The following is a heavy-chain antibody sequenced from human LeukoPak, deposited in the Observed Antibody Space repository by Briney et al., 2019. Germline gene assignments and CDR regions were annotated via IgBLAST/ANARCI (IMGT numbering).Heavy chain of an antibody. CDR3: ATYTNWVAGDV. CDR1: GFTFSDYY. V-gene: IGHV3-11*04. J-gene: IGHJ6*02. Sequence: KPGGSLRLSCSASGFTFSDYYMSWIRQAPGKGLEWVSYMSSSGSVIYYADSVKGRFTISRDNAKNSLYLQMNSLRAEDTAVYYCATYTNWVAGDVWGQGTSVSVSS. CDR2: MSSSGSVI. D-gene: IGHD1-1*01.